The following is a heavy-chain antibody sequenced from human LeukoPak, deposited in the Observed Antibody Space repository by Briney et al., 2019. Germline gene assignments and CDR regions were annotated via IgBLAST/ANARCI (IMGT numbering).Heavy chain of an antibody. J-gene: IGHJ6*03. CDR1: GYSFTSYW. Sequence: GESLKISCKGSGYSFTSYWIGWVRQMPGKGLEWMGIIYPGDSDTRYSPSFQGQVTISADKSISTAYLQWSSLKASDTAMYYCARLIAAPEYYYYYMDVWGKGTTVTVSS. D-gene: IGHD6-13*01. V-gene: IGHV5-51*01. CDR2: IYPGDSDT. CDR3: ARLIAAPEYYYYYMDV.